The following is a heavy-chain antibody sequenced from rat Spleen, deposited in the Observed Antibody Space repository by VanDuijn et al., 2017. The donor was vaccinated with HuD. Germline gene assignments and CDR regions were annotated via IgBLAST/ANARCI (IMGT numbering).Heavy chain of an antibody. CDR1: GFIFSDYA. Sequence: EVQLVESGGGLVQPGRSLKLSCAASGFIFSDYAMAWVRQAPTKGLEWVASITTGGGSTYYRDSVKGRFTISRDNAKSTLCLHMDSLRSEDTATYYCARGDNNYGWFAYWGQGTLVTVSS. CDR2: ITTGGGST. D-gene: IGHD1-10*01. V-gene: IGHV5-25*01. J-gene: IGHJ3*01. CDR3: ARGDNNYGWFAY.